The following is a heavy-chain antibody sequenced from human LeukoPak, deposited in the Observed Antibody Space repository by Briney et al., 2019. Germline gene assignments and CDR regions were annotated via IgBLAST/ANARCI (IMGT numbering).Heavy chain of an antibody. CDR1: GFIFSQFW. D-gene: IGHD6-6*01. CDR3: ARDGLPAARDI. CDR2: INGDGSTT. J-gene: IGHJ3*02. Sequence: QPGGSLRLSCAGSGFIFSQFWMQLVRQVPGKGLVWVSRINGDGSTTDYADSVKGRFTISRDNAKNTLYLQMNSLRAEDTAVYYCARDGLPAARDIWGQGTMVTVSS. V-gene: IGHV3-74*01.